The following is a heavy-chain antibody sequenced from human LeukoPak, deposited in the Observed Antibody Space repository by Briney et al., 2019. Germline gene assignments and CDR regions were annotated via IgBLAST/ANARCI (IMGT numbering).Heavy chain of an antibody. CDR3: ARGGGSRNDAFDI. CDR1: GFTFSSYS. J-gene: IGHJ3*02. D-gene: IGHD5-12*01. Sequence: PGGSLRLSCATSGFTFSSYSMKWVRPAPGKGLEWVSSISSSSYIYYADSVKGRFTISRDNAKNSLYLQMNSLRAEDTAVYYCARGGGSRNDAFDIWGQGTMVTVSS. CDR2: ISSSSYI. V-gene: IGHV3-21*01.